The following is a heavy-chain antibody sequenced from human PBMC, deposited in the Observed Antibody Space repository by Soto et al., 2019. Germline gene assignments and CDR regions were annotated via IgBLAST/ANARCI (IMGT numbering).Heavy chain of an antibody. D-gene: IGHD6-6*01. CDR3: ARLKAARPFHYYYYMDV. CDR2: INHSGST. V-gene: IGHV4-34*01. J-gene: IGHJ6*03. CDR1: GGSFSGYY. Sequence: SETLSLTCAVYGGSFSGYYWSWIRQPPGKGLEWIGEINHSGSTNYNPSLKSRVTISVDTSKNQFSLKLSSVTAADTAVYYCARLKAARPFHYYYYMDVWGKGTTVTVSS.